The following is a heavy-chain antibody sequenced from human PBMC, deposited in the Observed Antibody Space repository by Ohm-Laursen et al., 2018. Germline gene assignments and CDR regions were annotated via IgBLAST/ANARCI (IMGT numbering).Heavy chain of an antibody. CDR3: ARGLWWFDP. CDR1: GYSISSGYF. J-gene: IGHJ5*02. CDR2: IYHSGSP. Sequence: SDTLSLTCTVSGYSISSGYFWGWIRQPPGKGLEWIGTIYHSGSPYYNPSLKSRVTISVDTSKNQFSRKLSSVTAADTALYYCARGLWWFDPWGQGTLVTVSS. V-gene: IGHV4-38-2*02.